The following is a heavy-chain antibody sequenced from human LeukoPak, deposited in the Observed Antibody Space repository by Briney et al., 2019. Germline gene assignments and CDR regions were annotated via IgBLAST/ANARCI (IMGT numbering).Heavy chain of an antibody. CDR3: ARQPLGDTSMVPGSY. V-gene: IGHV3-74*01. CDR1: GFTFSNYW. D-gene: IGHD5-18*01. CDR2: INTDGSRT. J-gene: IGHJ4*02. Sequence: GGSLRLSCAASGFTFSNYWMYWVRQAPGKGLVLVSRINTDGSRTSYADSVKGRFTISRDNAKNTLYLQMNSLRAEDTAVYYCARQPLGDTSMVPGSYWGQGTLVTVSS.